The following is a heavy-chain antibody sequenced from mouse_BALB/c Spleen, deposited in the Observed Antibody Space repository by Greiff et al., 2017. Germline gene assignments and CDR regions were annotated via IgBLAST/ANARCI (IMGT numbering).Heavy chain of an antibody. CDR3: ARDTTDYYAMDY. J-gene: IGHJ4*01. D-gene: IGHD1-1*01. V-gene: IGHV14-3*02. CDR1: GFNIKDTY. CDR2: IDPANGNT. Sequence: DVKLQESGAELVKPGASVKLSCTASGFNIKDTYMHWVKQRPEQGLEWIGRIDPANGNTKYDPKFQGKATITADTSSNTAYLQLSSLTSEDTAVYYCARDTTDYYAMDYWGQGTSVTVSS.